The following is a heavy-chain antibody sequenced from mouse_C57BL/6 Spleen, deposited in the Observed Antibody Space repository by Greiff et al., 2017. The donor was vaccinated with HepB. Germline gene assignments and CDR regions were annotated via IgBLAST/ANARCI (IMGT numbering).Heavy chain of an antibody. V-gene: IGHV1-66*01. D-gene: IGHD1-1*01. CDR1: GYSFTSYY. J-gene: IGHJ2*01. Sequence: QVQLQQSGPELVKPGASVKISCKASGYSFTSYYIHWVKQRPGQGLEWIGWIYPGSGNTKYNEKFKGKATLTADTSSSTAYMQLSSLTSEDSAVYYCARWSTTVLDYWGQGTTLTVSS. CDR3: ARWSTTVLDY. CDR2: IYPGSGNT.